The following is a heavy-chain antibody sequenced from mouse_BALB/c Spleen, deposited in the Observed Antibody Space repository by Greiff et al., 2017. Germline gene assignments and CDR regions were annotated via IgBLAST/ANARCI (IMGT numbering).Heavy chain of an antibody. V-gene: IGHV3-2*02. CDR1: GYSITSDYA. D-gene: IGHD2-1*01. Sequence: EVKLQESGPGLVKPSQSLSLTCTVTGYSITSDYAWNWIRQFPGNKLEWMGYISYSGSTSYNPSLKSRISITRDTSKNQFFLQLNSVTTEDTATYYCARTYGNSGGDYWGQGTTLTVSS. J-gene: IGHJ2*01. CDR2: ISYSGST. CDR3: ARTYGNSGGDY.